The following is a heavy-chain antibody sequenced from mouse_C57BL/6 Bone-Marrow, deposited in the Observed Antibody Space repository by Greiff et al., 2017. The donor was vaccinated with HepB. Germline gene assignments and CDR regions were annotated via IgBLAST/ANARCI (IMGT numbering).Heavy chain of an antibody. J-gene: IGHJ1*03. V-gene: IGHV1-50*01. Sequence: VQLQQPGAELVKPGASVKLSCKASGYTFTSYWMQWVKQRPGQGLEWIGEIDPSDSYTNYNQKFKGKATLTVDTSSSTAYMQLSSLPSEDSAVYYCARESSSYPYWYFDVWGTGTTVTVSS. D-gene: IGHD1-1*01. CDR1: GYTFTSYW. CDR3: ARESSSYPYWYFDV. CDR2: IDPSDSYT.